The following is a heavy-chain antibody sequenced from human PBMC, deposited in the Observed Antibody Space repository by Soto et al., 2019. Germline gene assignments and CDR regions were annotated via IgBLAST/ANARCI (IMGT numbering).Heavy chain of an antibody. CDR2: IDPSDSYT. Sequence: VESQRISCKVSGCSFTSYWASWVRQMAGKGLEWMGRIDPSDSYTKYSPSFQGHVTMSADKSISTAYLQWSSLKASDTAMYYCARLRYDYGDYLWFDPWGQGTLVTVSS. J-gene: IGHJ5*02. V-gene: IGHV5-10-1*01. CDR3: ARLRYDYGDYLWFDP. D-gene: IGHD4-17*01. CDR1: GCSFTSYW.